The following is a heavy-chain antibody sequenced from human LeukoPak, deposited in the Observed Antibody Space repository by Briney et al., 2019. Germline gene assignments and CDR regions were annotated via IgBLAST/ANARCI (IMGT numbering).Heavy chain of an antibody. CDR2: ISPNGDTI. Sequence: GGSLTLSCAASGFTLSSYEMNWARQAPGQGLEWVSYISPNGDTIYYADSVKGRFTISRDNAKNSLYLQMNSLRAEDTAVYYCARRRGGATSDYWGQGTLVTVSS. J-gene: IGHJ4*02. CDR3: ARRRGGATSDY. V-gene: IGHV3-48*03. CDR1: GFTLSSYE. D-gene: IGHD1-26*01.